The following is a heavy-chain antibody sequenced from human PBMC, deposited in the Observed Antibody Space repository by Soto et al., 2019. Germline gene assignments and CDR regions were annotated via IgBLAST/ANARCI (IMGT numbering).Heavy chain of an antibody. CDR3: ARDPVAMATIPWFDP. CDR1: GGTFSSYA. J-gene: IGHJ5*02. CDR2: IIPIFGTA. D-gene: IGHD5-12*01. V-gene: IGHV1-69*13. Sequence: SVKVSCKASGGTFSSYAISWVRQAPGQGLEWMGGIIPIFGTANYAQKFQGRVTITADESTSTAYMELSSLRSEDTAVYYCARDPVAMATIPWFDPWGQGTLVTVSS.